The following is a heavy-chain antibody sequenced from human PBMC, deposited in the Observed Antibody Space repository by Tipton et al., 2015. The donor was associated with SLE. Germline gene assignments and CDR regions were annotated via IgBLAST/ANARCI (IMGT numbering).Heavy chain of an antibody. CDR1: DASISTYF. V-gene: IGHV4-59*01. CDR3: ARLEDPFGIFGVPKGWFDP. D-gene: IGHD3-3*01. J-gene: IGHJ5*02. Sequence: TLSLTCTVSDASISTYFWSWIRQPPGKGLGWIGYIYYSGSTNYNPSLKSRVTMSVDTSKNQFSLRLTSVTAADTAVYYCARLEDPFGIFGVPKGWFDPWGQGTLVTVSS. CDR2: IYYSGST.